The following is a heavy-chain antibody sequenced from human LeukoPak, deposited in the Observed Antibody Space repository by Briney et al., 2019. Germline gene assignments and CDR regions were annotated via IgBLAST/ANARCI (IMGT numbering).Heavy chain of an antibody. CDR3: VTYNWEYEADY. CDR1: GVTLSNYW. V-gene: IGHV3-74*01. D-gene: IGHD1-20*01. Sequence: GGSLRLSCVGSGVTLSNYWMYWVRQGPEKGLVWVSRISGDGRTTDYADSGKGRFTTFRDNAKNTLYLQMNSLRAEDTAVYYCVTYNWEYEADYWGQGTLVTVSS. J-gene: IGHJ4*02. CDR2: ISGDGRTT.